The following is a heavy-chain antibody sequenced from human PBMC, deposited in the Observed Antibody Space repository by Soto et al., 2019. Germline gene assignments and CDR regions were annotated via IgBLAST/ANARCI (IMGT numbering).Heavy chain of an antibody. CDR2: ISAYNGNT. D-gene: IGHD3-3*01. J-gene: IGHJ6*02. CDR1: GYTFTNFG. Sequence: ASVKVSCKASGYTFTNFGISWVRQAPGQGLEWMGWISAYNGNTNYAQKLQGRVTMTTDTSTSTAYMELRSLRSDDTAVYYCASVDTIHYGMDVWGQGTTVTVSS. V-gene: IGHV1-18*01. CDR3: ASVDTIHYGMDV.